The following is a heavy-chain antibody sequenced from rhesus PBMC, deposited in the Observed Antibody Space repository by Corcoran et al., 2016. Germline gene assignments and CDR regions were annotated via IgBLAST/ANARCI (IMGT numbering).Heavy chain of an antibody. CDR1: GYSINRGFA. J-gene: IGHJ5-2*02. Sequence: QVQLQESGPGLVKPSQTLSLTCAVSGYSINRGFACSSVRQPPGTGLEWIAYIGGSGVSTKYNPSLKSRVTISKDTSKNQFSLKLSSVTAADTAVYYCARDGPSSGSLDVWGRGILVAVSS. CDR3: ARDGPSSGSLDV. V-gene: IGHV4-127*01. CDR2: IGGSGVST. D-gene: IGHD6-13*01.